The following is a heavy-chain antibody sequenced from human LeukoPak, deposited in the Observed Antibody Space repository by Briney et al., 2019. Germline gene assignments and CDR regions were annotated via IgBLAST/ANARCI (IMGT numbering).Heavy chain of an antibody. V-gene: IGHV4-59*01. CDR3: ARALVGVPYYFDY. CDR2: IYYSGST. J-gene: IGHJ4*02. CDR1: GGSISSYY. D-gene: IGHD3-22*01. Sequence: TSETLSLTCTVSGGSISSYYWSWIRQPPGKGLEWIGYIYYSGSTNYNPSLKSRVTMTRDTSTSTVYMELSSLRSEDTAVYYCARALVGVPYYFDYWGQGTLVTVSS.